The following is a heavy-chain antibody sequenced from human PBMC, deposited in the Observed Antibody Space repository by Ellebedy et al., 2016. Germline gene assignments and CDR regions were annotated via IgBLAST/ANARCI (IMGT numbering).Heavy chain of an antibody. CDR2: IYGGGAS. CDR1: GFSVSSND. D-gene: IGHD2-8*01. CDR3: VTRHNGAFDV. Sequence: GGSLRLXCAVSGFSVSSNDMSWVRQAPGKGLELVSLIYGGGASYCADSVKGRFTISRDNSKKTLYLQMSGLGAEDTAVYYCVTRHNGAFDVWGQGTRVTVSS. V-gene: IGHV3-53*01. J-gene: IGHJ3*01.